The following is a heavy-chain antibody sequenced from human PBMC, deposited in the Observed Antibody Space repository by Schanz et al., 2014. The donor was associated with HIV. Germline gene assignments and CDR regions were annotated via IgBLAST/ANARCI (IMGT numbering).Heavy chain of an antibody. CDR1: GFTFDNYG. Sequence: EVQLVESGGGVVQPGRSLRLSCVASGFTFDNYGMHWVRQAPGKGLQWVSSITDSGDKTDYTDSVKGRFTISRDNSRNTLFLQMDSLRVDDTAVYYCAQMGAFAAFDIWGHGTVVTVSS. V-gene: IGHV3-23*04. CDR3: AQMGAFAAFDI. D-gene: IGHD3-16*01. CDR2: ITDSGDKT. J-gene: IGHJ3*02.